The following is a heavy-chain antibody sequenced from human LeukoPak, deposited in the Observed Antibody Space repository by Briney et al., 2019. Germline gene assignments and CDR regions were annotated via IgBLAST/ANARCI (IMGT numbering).Heavy chain of an antibody. CDR1: GFTFSSYE. V-gene: IGHV3-48*03. Sequence: GGSLRLSCAASGFTFSSYEMNWVRQAPGKGLEWVSYISSSGSTRYYADSVKGRFTISRDNAKNSLYLQMNSLRAEDTAVYYCARESYDSSGYSHDAFDIWGQGTMVTVSS. CDR2: ISSSGSTR. D-gene: IGHD3-22*01. J-gene: IGHJ3*02. CDR3: ARESYDSSGYSHDAFDI.